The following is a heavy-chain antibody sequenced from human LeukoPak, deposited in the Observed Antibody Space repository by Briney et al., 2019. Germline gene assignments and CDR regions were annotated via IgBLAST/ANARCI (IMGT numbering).Heavy chain of an antibody. CDR2: ISYDGSNK. J-gene: IGHJ4*02. Sequence: GGSLRLSCAASGFTFSSYAMHWVRQAPGKGLEWVAVISYDGSNKYYADSVKGRFTISRDNSKNTLYLQMNSLRAEDTAVYYCARDAKDCSGGSCFGPPYYLDYWGQGTLVTVSS. CDR3: ARDAKDCSGGSCFGPPYYLDY. CDR1: GFTFSSYA. D-gene: IGHD2-15*01. V-gene: IGHV3-30-3*01.